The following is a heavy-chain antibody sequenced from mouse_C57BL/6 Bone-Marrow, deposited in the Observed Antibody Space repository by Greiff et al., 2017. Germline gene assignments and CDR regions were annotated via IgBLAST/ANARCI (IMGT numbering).Heavy chain of an antibody. CDR2: LYPGEGDT. J-gene: IGHJ2*01. D-gene: IGHD4-1*01. Sequence: QVQLQQSGAELVKPGASVKISCKVSGYAFSTYWMNWVKQRPGKGLEWIGQLYPGEGDTNYNGKFKGKATLTADKSYSTAYMQLSSLTSDDATVYFCARDWDYFDDWGQGTTLTVSS. CDR1: GYAFSTYW. CDR3: ARDWDYFDD. V-gene: IGHV1-80*01.